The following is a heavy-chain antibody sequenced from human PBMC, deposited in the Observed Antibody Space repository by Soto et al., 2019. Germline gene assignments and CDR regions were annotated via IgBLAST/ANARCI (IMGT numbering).Heavy chain of an antibody. CDR1: GFTFSSYA. D-gene: IGHD2-8*02. Sequence: PGGSLRLSCAASGFTFSSYAMTWVRQAPGKGLEWVSAISGSGDSTYYADSVKGRFTISRDQSKNTLYLQMHSLRAEDTAVYFCAKGRDTGADRYYFDEWGQGTLVTVSS. V-gene: IGHV3-23*01. CDR2: ISGSGDST. J-gene: IGHJ4*02. CDR3: AKGRDTGADRYYFDE.